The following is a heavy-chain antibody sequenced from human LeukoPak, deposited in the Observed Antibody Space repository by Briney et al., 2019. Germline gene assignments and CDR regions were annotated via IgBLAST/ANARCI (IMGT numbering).Heavy chain of an antibody. CDR1: GFSFSDSV. CDR2: ISHDVKTT. D-gene: IGHD3-10*01. V-gene: IGHV3-30*04. J-gene: IGHJ4*02. Sequence: GGSLRPSCVASGFSFSDSVIHWVRQAPGKGLEWVAVISHDVKTTYYADSAKGRFTISRDNSRNTVFLQMNRLRPEDTDVYYCVKEAYYGWGSSPTFYFDYWGQGTRVTVSS. CDR3: VKEAYYGWGSSPTFYFDY.